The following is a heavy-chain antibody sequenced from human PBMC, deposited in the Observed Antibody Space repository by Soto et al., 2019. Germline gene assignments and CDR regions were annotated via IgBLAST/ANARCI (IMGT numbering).Heavy chain of an antibody. J-gene: IGHJ6*02. D-gene: IGHD3-22*01. CDR3: ARDTPYYYDSRGGDYYYYGMDV. Sequence: QVQLQESGPGLVKPSGTLSLTCAVSGGSISSSNWWSWVRQPPGKGLEWIGEMYHSGSTNYNPSLQSRVTISVDTSKNQFSLKLSSVTAADTAVYYCARDTPYYYDSRGGDYYYYGMDVWGQGTTVTVSS. CDR1: GGSISSSNW. CDR2: MYHSGST. V-gene: IGHV4-4*02.